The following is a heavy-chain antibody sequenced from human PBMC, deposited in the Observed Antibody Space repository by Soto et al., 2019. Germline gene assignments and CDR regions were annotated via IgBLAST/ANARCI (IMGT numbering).Heavy chain of an antibody. Sequence: QVQLVESGGGVVQPGRSPRLSCAASGFTFSSNGMHWVRQAPGKGLEWVAVIWSDGSEKYYADSVKGRFSISRDNSKNTLYLHMDRLRAEDTAVYYCARDLGRFNFGSAYFVYWGQGTLVTVSS. D-gene: IGHD3-10*01. V-gene: IGHV3-33*01. CDR3: ARDLGRFNFGSAYFVY. J-gene: IGHJ4*02. CDR2: IWSDGSEK. CDR1: GFTFSSNG.